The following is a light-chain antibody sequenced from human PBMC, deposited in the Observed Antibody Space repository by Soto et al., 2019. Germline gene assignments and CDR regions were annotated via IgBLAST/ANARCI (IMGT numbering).Light chain of an antibody. CDR3: QQYGSSPWT. J-gene: IGKJ1*01. CDR2: IAS. CDR1: QSVRSDY. Sequence: EIVLTQTPGTLSLSPGERATLSFRASQSVRSDYLAWYQQKPGQAPRLLIYIASSRATGIPDRFSGSGSGTDFTLTISRLEPEDFAVYFCQQYGSSPWTFGQGSKVEIK. V-gene: IGKV3-20*01.